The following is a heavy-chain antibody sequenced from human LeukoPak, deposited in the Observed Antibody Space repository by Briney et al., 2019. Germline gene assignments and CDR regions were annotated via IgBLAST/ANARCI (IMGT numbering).Heavy chain of an antibody. D-gene: IGHD2-15*01. V-gene: IGHV4-4*07. J-gene: IGHJ6*02. Sequence: SSETLSLTCTVSGGSISSYYWSWIRQPAGKGLEWIGRIYTSGSTNYNPSLKSRVTMSVDTSKNQFSLKLSSVTAADTAVCYCARDRRRYWYYYYGMDVWGQGTTVTASS. CDR3: ARDRRRYWYYYYGMDV. CDR2: IYTSGST. CDR1: GGSISSYY.